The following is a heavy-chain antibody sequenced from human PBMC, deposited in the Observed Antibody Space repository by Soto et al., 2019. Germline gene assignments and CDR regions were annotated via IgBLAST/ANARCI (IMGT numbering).Heavy chain of an antibody. Sequence: SLRLSCAASGFTFSNYAMHWVRQAPGKGLEWVAVISYDGSDKYNANSVKGRFTISRDNSKNTLYLQMNSLRAEDTAVYYCARDTGPNGYNYYYFGMDVWGQGTKVTVS. CDR3: ARDTGPNGYNYYYFGMDV. CDR1: GFTFSNYA. V-gene: IGHV3-30-3*01. CDR2: ISYDGSDK. D-gene: IGHD5-18*01. J-gene: IGHJ6*02.